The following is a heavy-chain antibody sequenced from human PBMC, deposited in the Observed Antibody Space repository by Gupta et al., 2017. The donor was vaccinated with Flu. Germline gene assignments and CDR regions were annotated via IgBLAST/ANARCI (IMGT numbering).Heavy chain of an antibody. D-gene: IGHD2-15*01. CDR2: IIPVFGPT. Sequence: INGGRQAPGQGLEGMGGIIPVFGPTNYAQKFQGRVTITADESTSTAYMELSSLRSEDTAVYYCARKGGGHCSGGTCYSFDYWGQGTLVTVSS. V-gene: IGHV1-69*01. J-gene: IGHJ4*02. CDR3: ARKGGGHCSGGTCYSFDY.